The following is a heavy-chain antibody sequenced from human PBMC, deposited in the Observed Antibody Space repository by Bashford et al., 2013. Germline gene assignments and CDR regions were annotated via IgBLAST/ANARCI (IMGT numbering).Heavy chain of an antibody. CDR2: INPSGGST. Sequence: WVRQAPGQGLEWMGIINPSGGSTSYAQKFQGRVTMTRDTSTSTVYMELSSLRSEDTAVYYCARGGILYSSGWYRYFDYWGQGTLVTVSS. D-gene: IGHD6-19*01. V-gene: IGHV1-46*01. CDR3: ARGGILYSSGWYRYFDY. J-gene: IGHJ4*02.